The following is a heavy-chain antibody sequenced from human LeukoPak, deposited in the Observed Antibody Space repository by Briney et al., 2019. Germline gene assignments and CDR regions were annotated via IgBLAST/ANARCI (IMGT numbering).Heavy chain of an antibody. Sequence: SETLSLTCTVSGGSISSSSYYWGWIRQPPGKGLEWIGSIYYSGSTYYNPSLKSRVTISVDTSKNQFSLKLSSVTAADTAVYYCARGTLGWLHRNFDYWGQGTLVTVSS. D-gene: IGHD5-24*01. CDR3: ARGTLGWLHRNFDY. CDR1: GGSISSSSYY. CDR2: IYYSGST. V-gene: IGHV4-39*07. J-gene: IGHJ4*02.